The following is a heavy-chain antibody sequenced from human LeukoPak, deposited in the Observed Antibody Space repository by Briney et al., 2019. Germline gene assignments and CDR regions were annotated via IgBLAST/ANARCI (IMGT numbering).Heavy chain of an antibody. V-gene: IGHV1-69*01. D-gene: IGHD6-13*01. CDR1: GGTFSSYA. J-gene: IGHJ6*02. CDR3: ARDEIIAAAGNYYYYGMDV. CDR2: IIPIFGTA. Sequence: GSSVKVSCKASGGTFSSYAISWVRQAPGQGLEWMGGIIPIFGTANCAQKFQGRVTITADESTCTAYMELSSLRSEDTAVYYCARDEIIAAAGNYYYYGMDVWGQGTTVTVSS.